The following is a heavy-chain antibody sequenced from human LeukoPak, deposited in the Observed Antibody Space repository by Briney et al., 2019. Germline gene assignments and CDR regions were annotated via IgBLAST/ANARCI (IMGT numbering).Heavy chain of an antibody. Sequence: KPSETLSLTCTVSGGSISSYYWSWIRQPAGKGLEWIGRIYTSGSTNYNPSLKSRVTMSVDTSKIQFSLKLSSVTAADTAVYYCARFRYCSSTSCPGNWFDPWGQGTLVTVSS. CDR1: GGSISSYY. D-gene: IGHD2-2*01. CDR2: IYTSGST. CDR3: ARFRYCSSTSCPGNWFDP. J-gene: IGHJ5*02. V-gene: IGHV4-4*07.